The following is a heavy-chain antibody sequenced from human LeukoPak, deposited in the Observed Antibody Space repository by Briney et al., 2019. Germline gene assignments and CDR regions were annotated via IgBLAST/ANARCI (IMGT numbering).Heavy chain of an antibody. CDR1: GFTFSNYN. D-gene: IGHD3-22*01. J-gene: IGHJ4*02. Sequence: PGGSLRLSCAASGFTFSNYNINSVRQAPGKGLEWVSYISTSGRAIFYADSVKGRFTISRDNAKNSLFLQMNSLRDEDTAVYYCARVPLYDRSGYYFDYWGRGTLVTVSS. V-gene: IGHV3-48*02. CDR2: ISTSGRAI. CDR3: ARVPLYDRSGYYFDY.